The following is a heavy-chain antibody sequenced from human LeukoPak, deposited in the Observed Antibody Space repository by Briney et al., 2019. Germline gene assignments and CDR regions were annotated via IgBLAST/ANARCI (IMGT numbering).Heavy chain of an antibody. CDR2: INPNGGAT. V-gene: IGHV1-2*02. CDR1: GYTFTDYH. Sequence: GASVQVSCKASGYTFTDYHIHWVRQPPGQGVEWMGWINPNGGATNYAQKFQGRVTMTRDTSISTAYMELSRLRSDDTAVYYCARLYGDYVNSDYWGQGALVSVSS. J-gene: IGHJ4*02. CDR3: ARLYGDYVNSDY. D-gene: IGHD4-17*01.